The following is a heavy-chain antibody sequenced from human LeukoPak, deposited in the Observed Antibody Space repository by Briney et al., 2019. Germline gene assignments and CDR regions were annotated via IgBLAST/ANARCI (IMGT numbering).Heavy chain of an antibody. CDR3: ARQWLVNG. CDR2: ISESGGTT. D-gene: IGHD6-19*01. J-gene: IGHJ4*02. CDR1: GFTFSSHG. Sequence: PGGSLRLSCAASGFTFSSHGINWVRQAPGKGLEWVSSISESGGTTDYADSVKGRFTISRDNSKNTLYLQMNSLRAEDTAVYYCARQWLVNGWGQGTLVTVSS. V-gene: IGHV3-23*01.